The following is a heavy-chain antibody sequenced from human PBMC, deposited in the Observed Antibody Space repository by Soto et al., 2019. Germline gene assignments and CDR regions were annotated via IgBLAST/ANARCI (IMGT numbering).Heavy chain of an antibody. J-gene: IGHJ6*03. CDR1: GFNFENYA. CDR2: ISWNSGQL. V-gene: IGHV3-9*01. Sequence: EVLLVESGGGLVQPDRPLRLSCEASGFNFENYAMHWVRQAPGKGLEWVSAISWNSGQLDYAGSVRGRFTISRDNGKNSPYLEMNSLRPDDTALYFCAKDKSTGEYSYYRYMDVWGRGTTVIVSS. CDR3: AKDKSTGEYSYYRYMDV. D-gene: IGHD4-17*01.